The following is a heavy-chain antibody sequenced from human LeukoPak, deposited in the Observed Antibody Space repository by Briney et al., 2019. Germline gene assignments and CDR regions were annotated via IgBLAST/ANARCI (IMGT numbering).Heavy chain of an antibody. CDR1: GGSISSYY. D-gene: IGHD1-1*01. Sequence: PSETLSLTCTVSGGSISSYYWSWIRQPPGKGLEWIGYIYYSGSTNYKPSLKSRVTISVDTSKNQFSLKLSSVTAADTAVYYCARGVGLTQGGTFDYWGQGTLVTVSS. J-gene: IGHJ4*02. CDR3: ARGVGLTQGGTFDY. CDR2: IYYSGST. V-gene: IGHV4-59*08.